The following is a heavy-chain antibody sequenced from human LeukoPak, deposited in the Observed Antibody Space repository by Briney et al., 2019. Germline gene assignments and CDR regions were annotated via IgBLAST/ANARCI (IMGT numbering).Heavy chain of an antibody. D-gene: IGHD2-21*02. CDR1: EFTFGSYW. Sequence: GGSLRLSCAASEFTFGSYWMTWVRQAPGEGREWVANINRDGSKNHFVDSVKGRFTISRDNAKNFLYLQMNSLRAEDTAVYFCARDSSPYCGDDCYFDAFDLWGQGTMVTVSS. CDR2: INRDGSKN. J-gene: IGHJ3*01. CDR3: ARDSSPYCGDDCYFDAFDL. V-gene: IGHV3-7*03.